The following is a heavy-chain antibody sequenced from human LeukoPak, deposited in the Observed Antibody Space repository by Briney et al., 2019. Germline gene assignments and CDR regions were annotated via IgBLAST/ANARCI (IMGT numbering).Heavy chain of an antibody. CDR3: ARGLRRALRFLEWSPPPTDAFHI. CDR2: IYASGST. V-gene: IGHV4-61*02. CDR1: GCSISNCSYY. D-gene: IGHD3-3*01. Sequence: TSQTLSLTCTVSGCSISNCSYYWSWIRQPAGKELEWIRRIYASGSTYSNSALKSRTTISIDTYNNQFSLTLSSVPAADTAVYYCARGLRRALRFLEWSPPPTDAFHIWGQGTKVNVSS. J-gene: IGHJ3*02.